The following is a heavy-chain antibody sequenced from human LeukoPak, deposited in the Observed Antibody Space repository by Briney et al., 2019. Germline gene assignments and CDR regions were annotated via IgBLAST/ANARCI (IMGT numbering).Heavy chain of an antibody. CDR2: IIPIFGTA. D-gene: IGHD3-3*01. V-gene: IGHV1-69*13. CDR1: GGTFSSYA. Sequence: SVKVSCKASGGTFSSYAISWVRQAPGQGLEWMGGIIPIFGTANYAQKFQGRVTITADESTSTAYMELSSLRSEDTAVYYCARGLRFLEWLFRPPPPHNWFDPWGQGTLVTVSS. J-gene: IGHJ5*02. CDR3: ARGLRFLEWLFRPPPPHNWFDP.